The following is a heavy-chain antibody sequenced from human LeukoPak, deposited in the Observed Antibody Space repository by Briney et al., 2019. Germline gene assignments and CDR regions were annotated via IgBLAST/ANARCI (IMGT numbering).Heavy chain of an antibody. CDR2: ISWNSGSI. Sequence: PGGSLRLSRAASGFTFDDYAMHWVRQAPGKGLEWVSGISWNSGSIGYADSVKGRFTISRDNAKNSLYLQMNSLRAEDTALYYCAKDVGIAVAGGWFDPWGQGTLVTVSS. J-gene: IGHJ5*02. V-gene: IGHV3-9*01. CDR3: AKDVGIAVAGGWFDP. CDR1: GFTFDDYA. D-gene: IGHD6-19*01.